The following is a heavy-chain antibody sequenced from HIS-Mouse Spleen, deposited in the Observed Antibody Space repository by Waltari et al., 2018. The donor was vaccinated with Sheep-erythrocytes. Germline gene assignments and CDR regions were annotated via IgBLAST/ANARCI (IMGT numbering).Heavy chain of an antibody. J-gene: IGHJ4*02. V-gene: IGHV4-39*01. D-gene: IGHD3-22*01. CDR1: GGSISSSSYY. Sequence: QLQLQESGPGLVKPSETLSLTCTVSGGSISSSSYYWGWIRQPPGKGLEWIGSIYYSGSTYYNPALKSRGTISVDTSKNQFSLKLSSVTAADTAVYYCARLYYYDSSGYYFDYWGQGTLVTVSS. CDR2: IYYSGST. CDR3: ARLYYYDSSGYYFDY.